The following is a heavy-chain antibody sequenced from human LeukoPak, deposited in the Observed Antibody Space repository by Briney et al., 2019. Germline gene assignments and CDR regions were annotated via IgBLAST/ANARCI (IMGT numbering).Heavy chain of an antibody. CDR2: IYYSGST. Sequence: TSETLSLTCTVSGGSISSSSYYWSWIRQPPGKGLEWIGYIYYSGSTNYNPSLKSRVTISVDTSKNQFSLKLSSVTAADTAVYYCARHRGRRGDFDYWGQGTLVTVSS. V-gene: IGHV4-61*05. CDR1: GGSISSSSYY. CDR3: ARHRGRRGDFDY. J-gene: IGHJ4*02.